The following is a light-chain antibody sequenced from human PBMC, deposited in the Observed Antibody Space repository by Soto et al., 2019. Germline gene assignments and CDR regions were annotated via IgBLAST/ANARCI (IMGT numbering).Light chain of an antibody. CDR3: QQRTNWPLT. Sequence: EILLTQSPPTLSLSPGQRATLSCRASQSISRYLAWYQQNPGQAPRLLIYDTSTRATGIPARFSGSGSGTDFTLTISSLEPEDFAVYYCQQRTNWPLTFGGGTKVEIK. J-gene: IGKJ4*01. CDR1: QSISRY. V-gene: IGKV3-11*01. CDR2: DTS.